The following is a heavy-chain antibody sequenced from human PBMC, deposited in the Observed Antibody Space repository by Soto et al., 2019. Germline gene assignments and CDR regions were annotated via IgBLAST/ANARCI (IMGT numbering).Heavy chain of an antibody. D-gene: IGHD4-17*01. CDR2: IYYSGST. CDR3: ARVDYGGNSDAFDI. J-gene: IGHJ3*02. V-gene: IGHV4-59*01. Sequence: PSETLSLTCTVSGGSISSYYWSWIRQPPGKGLEWIGYIYYSGSTNYNPSLKSRVTISVDTSKNQFSLKLSSVTAAATAVYYCARVDYGGNSDAFDIWGQGTMVT. CDR1: GGSISSYY.